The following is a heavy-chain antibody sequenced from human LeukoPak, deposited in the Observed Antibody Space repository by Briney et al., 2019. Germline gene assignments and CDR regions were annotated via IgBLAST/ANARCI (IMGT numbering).Heavy chain of an antibody. CDR3: AKDRPENWGYYFDY. J-gene: IGHJ4*02. Sequence: GGSLRLSCAASGFTFSSYGMHWVRQAPGKGLEWVAVIWYDGSNKYYADSVKGRFTISRDSSKNTLYLQMNSLRAEDTAVYYCAKDRPENWGYYFDYWGQGTLVTVSS. D-gene: IGHD7-27*01. CDR1: GFTFSSYG. CDR2: IWYDGSNK. V-gene: IGHV3-33*06.